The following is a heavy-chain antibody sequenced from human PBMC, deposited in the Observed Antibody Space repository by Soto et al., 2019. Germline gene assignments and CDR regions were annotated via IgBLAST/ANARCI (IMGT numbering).Heavy chain of an antibody. CDR1: GGTFSSYT. CDR3: ARPRWLLFGSGNGYYYYYYYMDV. J-gene: IGHJ6*03. D-gene: IGHD3-10*01. CDR2: IIPILGIA. Sequence: SVKVSCKASGGTFSSYTISWVRQAPGQGLEWMGRIIPILGIANYAQKFQGRVTITADKSTSTAYMELSSLRSEDTAVYYCARPRWLLFGSGNGYYYYYYYMDVWGKGTTVTVSS. V-gene: IGHV1-69*02.